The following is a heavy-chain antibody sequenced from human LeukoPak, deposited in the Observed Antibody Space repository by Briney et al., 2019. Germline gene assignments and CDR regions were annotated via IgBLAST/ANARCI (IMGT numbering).Heavy chain of an antibody. J-gene: IGHJ4*02. V-gene: IGHV3-64D*06. D-gene: IGHD5-12*01. CDR3: VKGGYSGYSDY. CDR1: GFTFSTYA. Sequence: GGSLRLSCSVSGFTFSTYAMHWVRQAPGKGLEYVSAISSNGGSTYYADSVKGRFTISRDNSKNTLYLQMSSLRAEDTAVYYCVKGGYSGYSDYWGQGTLVTVSS. CDR2: ISSNGGST.